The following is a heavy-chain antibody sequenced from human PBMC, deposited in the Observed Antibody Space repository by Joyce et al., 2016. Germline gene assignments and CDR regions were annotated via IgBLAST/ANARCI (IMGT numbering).Heavy chain of an antibody. J-gene: IGHJ5*02. CDR2: IDPRDSYT. V-gene: IGHV5-10-1*03. CDR3: ARHVTDWFDP. CDR1: GYSFTSHW. D-gene: IGHD3-10*02. Sequence: EVQLVQSGAEVKKPGESLRISCKGSGYSFTSHWISWVRQMPGKGLEWMGHIDPRDSYTDYSPSFEGHVTISVDKTISAAYRQWSSLRASDTAIYYCARHVTDWFDPWGQGTLVTVSS.